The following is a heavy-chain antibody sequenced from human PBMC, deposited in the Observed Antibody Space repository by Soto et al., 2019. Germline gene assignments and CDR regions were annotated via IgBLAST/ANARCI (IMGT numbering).Heavy chain of an antibody. J-gene: IGHJ6*02. Sequence: ASVKVSCKASGGIFSSYAISWVRQAPGQGLEWMGGIIPIFGTANYAQKFQGRVTITADESTSTAYMELSSLRSEDTAVYYCASRDGIAVAGFNYYGMDVWGQGTTVTVSS. CDR1: GGIFSSYA. CDR3: ASRDGIAVAGFNYYGMDV. V-gene: IGHV1-69*13. D-gene: IGHD6-19*01. CDR2: IIPIFGTA.